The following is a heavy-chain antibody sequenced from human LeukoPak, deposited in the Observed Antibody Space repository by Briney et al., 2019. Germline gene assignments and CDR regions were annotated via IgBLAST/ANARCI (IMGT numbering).Heavy chain of an antibody. D-gene: IGHD3-22*01. J-gene: IGHJ4*02. Sequence: SVKVSCKASGGTFSSYAISWVRQAPGQRLEWMGRIIPILGIANYAQKFQGRVTITADKSTSTAYMELSSLRSEDTAVYYCARDFRRSAYYDSSGYYPPLAYWGQGTLVTVSS. CDR2: IIPILGIA. V-gene: IGHV1-69*04. CDR1: GGTFSSYA. CDR3: ARDFRRSAYYDSSGYYPPLAY.